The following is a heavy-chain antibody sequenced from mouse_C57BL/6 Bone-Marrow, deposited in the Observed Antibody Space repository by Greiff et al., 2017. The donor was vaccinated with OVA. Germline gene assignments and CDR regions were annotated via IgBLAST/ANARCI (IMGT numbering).Heavy chain of an antibody. CDR2: IRLKSDNYAT. CDR1: GFTFSNYW. CDR3: TGGYGSSYWYFDV. D-gene: IGHD1-1*01. J-gene: IGHJ1*03. V-gene: IGHV6-3*01. Sequence: EVKLEESGGGLVQPGGSMKLSCVASGFTFSNYWMNWVRQSPEKGLEWVAQIRLKSDNYATHYAESVKGRFTISRDDSKSSVYLQMNNLRAEDTGIDYCTGGYGSSYWYFDVWGTGTTVTVSS.